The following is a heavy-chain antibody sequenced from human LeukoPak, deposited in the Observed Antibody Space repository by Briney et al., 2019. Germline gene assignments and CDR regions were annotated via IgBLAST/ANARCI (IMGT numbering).Heavy chain of an antibody. CDR2: ISSSSSYI. J-gene: IGHJ6*03. CDR1: GFTFSSYS. Sequence: GGSLRLSCAASGFTFSSYSMNWVRQAPGKGLEWVSSISSSSSYIYYADSVKGRFTISRDNAKNSLYLQMNSLRAEDTAVYYCARFAAGGSYYYYMDVWGKGTTVTISS. D-gene: IGHD6-25*01. CDR3: ARFAAGGSYYYYMDV. V-gene: IGHV3-21*01.